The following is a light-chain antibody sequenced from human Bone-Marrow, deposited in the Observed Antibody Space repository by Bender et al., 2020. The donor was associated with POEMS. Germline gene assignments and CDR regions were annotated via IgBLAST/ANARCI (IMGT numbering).Light chain of an antibody. CDR2: EGS. Sequence: QSALTQPASVSGSPGQSITLSCTGTSSDVGTFNLVSWYQHHPDKAPKLIIYEGSKRPSGVSNRFSGSKSGNTASLTISGLQAEDEADYYCTSVAGRKNSWVFGGGTKLTVL. V-gene: IGLV2-23*01. CDR3: TSVAGRKNSWV. J-gene: IGLJ3*02. CDR1: SSDVGTFNL.